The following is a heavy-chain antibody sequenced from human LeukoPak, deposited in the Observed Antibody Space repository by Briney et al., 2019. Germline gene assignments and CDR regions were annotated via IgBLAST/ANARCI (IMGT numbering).Heavy chain of an antibody. CDR2: IDYDSSHI. CDR3: TRDPLRYLRVGHYDY. J-gene: IGHJ4*02. V-gene: IGHV3-21*01. D-gene: IGHD3-9*01. CDR1: GFTFSTSA. Sequence: GSLRLSCAASGFTFSTSAMNWVRQVPGKGLEWVSSIDYDSSHIYYAASVRGRFTISRDNARDSVYLQMDSLRVEDTAVYYCTRDPLRYLRVGHYDYWGQGTLVAVSS.